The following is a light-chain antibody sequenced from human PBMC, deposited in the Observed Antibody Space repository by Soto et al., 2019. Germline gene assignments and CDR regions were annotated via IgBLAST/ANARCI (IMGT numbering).Light chain of an antibody. CDR2: GAS. CDR3: QQYNSYPWT. J-gene: IGKJ1*01. CDR1: QNIDRW. V-gene: IGKV1-5*03. Sequence: DILMTQSPSTLSASVGDRVTITCRASQNIDRWLAWYQQKPGKAPNLLIYGASNLESGVPSRFSGSGSGTEFTLTISSLRPDDFATYYCQQYNSYPWTFGQGTKVEIK.